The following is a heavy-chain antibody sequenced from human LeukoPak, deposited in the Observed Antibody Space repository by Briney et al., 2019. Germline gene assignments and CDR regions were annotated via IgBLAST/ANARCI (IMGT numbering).Heavy chain of an antibody. V-gene: IGHV3-23*01. D-gene: IGHD3-22*01. CDR2: ISGSGGST. CDR3: AKAVYRDYYDSSGYPTDNWFDP. CDR1: GFTFSSYA. J-gene: IGHJ5*02. Sequence: GGSLRLSCAASGFTFSSYAMSWVRQAPGKGLEWVSAISGSGGSTYYADSVKGRFTISRDNSKNTLYLQMNSLRAEDTAVYYCAKAVYRDYYDSSGYPTDNWFDPWGQGTLVTASS.